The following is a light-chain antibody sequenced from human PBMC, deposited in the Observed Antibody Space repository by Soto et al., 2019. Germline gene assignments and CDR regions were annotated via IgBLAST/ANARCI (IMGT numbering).Light chain of an antibody. CDR2: EDT. V-gene: IGLV2-23*01. CDR3: CSYAGSGTFV. CDR1: SSDVGSYDL. Sequence: QSALTQPASVSGSPGQSITISCTGTSSDVGSYDLVSWYQQPPSKAPKLMIYEDTKRPSGISNRFSGSKSGNAASLTISGLQAEDEADYYCCSYAGSGTFVFGTGTKLTVL. J-gene: IGLJ1*01.